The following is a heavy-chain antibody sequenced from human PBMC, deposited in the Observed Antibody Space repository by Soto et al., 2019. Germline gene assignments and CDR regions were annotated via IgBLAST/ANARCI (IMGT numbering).Heavy chain of an antibody. V-gene: IGHV5-51*01. CDR1: GYSFTSYW. D-gene: IGHD3-3*01. Sequence: GESLKISCKGSGYSFTSYWIGWVCQMPGKGLEWMGIIYPGDSDTRYSPSFQGQVTISADKSISTAYLQWSSLKASDTAMYYCARQTYYDFWGGYPNRYGMDVWGQGTTVTVSS. J-gene: IGHJ6*02. CDR3: ARQTYYDFWGGYPNRYGMDV. CDR2: IYPGDSDT.